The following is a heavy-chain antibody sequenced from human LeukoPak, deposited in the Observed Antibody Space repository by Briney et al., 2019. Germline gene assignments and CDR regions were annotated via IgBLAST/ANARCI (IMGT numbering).Heavy chain of an antibody. CDR1: GFTFSSYW. D-gene: IGHD3-10*01. V-gene: IGHV3-7*01. J-gene: IGHJ4*02. Sequence: GWSLRLSCAASGFTFSSYWMSWVRQAPGKGLEGVANIKQDGSEKYYVDSVEGRFTISRDNAKNSLYLQMNSLRAEDTAVYYCARDWELLPWDWGQGTLVTVSS. CDR3: ARDWELLPWD. CDR2: IKQDGSEK.